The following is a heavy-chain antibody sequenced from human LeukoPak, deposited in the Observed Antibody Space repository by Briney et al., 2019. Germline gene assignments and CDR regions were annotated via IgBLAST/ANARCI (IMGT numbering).Heavy chain of an antibody. J-gene: IGHJ4*02. Sequence: GRSLRLSCAASGFTFSSYAMHWVRQAPGKGLEWVAVISYDGSNKYYADSVKGRFTISRDNSKNTLYLQMNSLRAEDTAVYYCARPGGEGGYWGQGTLVTVSS. V-gene: IGHV3-30-3*01. CDR2: ISYDGSNK. CDR3: ARPGGEGGY. D-gene: IGHD3-10*01. CDR1: GFTFSSYA.